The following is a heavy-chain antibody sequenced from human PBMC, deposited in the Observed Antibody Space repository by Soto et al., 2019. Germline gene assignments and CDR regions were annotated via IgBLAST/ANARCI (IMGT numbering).Heavy chain of an antibody. CDR1: GGTFSSYA. Sequence: ASVKVSCKASGGTFSSYAISWVRQAPGQGLEWMGGIIPIFGTANYAQKFQGRVTITADKSTSTAYMELSSLRSEDTAVYYCASSRLWFGELLHYFDYWGQGTLVTVSS. J-gene: IGHJ4*02. CDR2: IIPIFGTA. V-gene: IGHV1-69*06. D-gene: IGHD3-10*01. CDR3: ASSRLWFGELLHYFDY.